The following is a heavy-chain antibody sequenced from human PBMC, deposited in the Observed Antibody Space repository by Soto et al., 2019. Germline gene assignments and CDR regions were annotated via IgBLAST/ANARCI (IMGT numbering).Heavy chain of an antibody. D-gene: IGHD6-25*01. J-gene: IGHJ6*02. CDR2: INHSGST. CDR3: ARVSGDYYYYGLDV. Sequence: PSETLSLTCAVYIGSFSGHYWSWIRQPPGKGLEWIGEINHSGSTKYDPSLKSRVTISVDTSKNQFSLKLNSVTAADTAVYYCARVSGDYYYYGLDVWGQGTTVTVSS. V-gene: IGHV4-34*01. CDR1: IGSFSGHY.